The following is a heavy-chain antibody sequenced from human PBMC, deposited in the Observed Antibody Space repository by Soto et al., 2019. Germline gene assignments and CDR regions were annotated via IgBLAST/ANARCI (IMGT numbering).Heavy chain of an antibody. D-gene: IGHD2-2*01. V-gene: IGHV4-39*01. CDR2: IKYSGTT. Sequence: SETLSLTCTVSGGSISSSRCHWGWIRQPPGKGLEWIASIKYSGTTFYNPSLKSRVTLSVDTSKNQFALKLSSVTAAETAVYYCARLYGYCIRNSCHGHYAMDVWGQGTTVTVSS. CDR3: ARLYGYCIRNSCHGHYAMDV. J-gene: IGHJ6*02. CDR1: GGSISSSRCH.